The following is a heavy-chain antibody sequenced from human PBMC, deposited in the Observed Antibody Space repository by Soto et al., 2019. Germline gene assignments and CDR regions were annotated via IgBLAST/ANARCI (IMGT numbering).Heavy chain of an antibody. V-gene: IGHV3-23*01. CDR2: ISGSGDSA. Sequence: EVQLLESGGGLVQPGGSLRLSCTTSRFTFNNDAMSWVRQAPGKGLEWVSTISGSGDSAYYADSVKGRFTISTDNSKSTVYLQMNSLRVEDTAIYYCAKGGMVWGVISWFDAWGQGTLVTVSS. J-gene: IGHJ5*02. CDR3: AKGGMVWGVISWFDA. CDR1: RFTFNNDA. D-gene: IGHD3-10*01.